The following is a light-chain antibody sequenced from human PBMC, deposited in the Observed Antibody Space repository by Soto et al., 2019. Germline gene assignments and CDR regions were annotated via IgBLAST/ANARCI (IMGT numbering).Light chain of an antibody. CDR2: AAS. V-gene: IGKV1-6*01. CDR1: QDIRND. J-gene: IGKJ1*01. Sequence: AIQMTQSPSSLSASVGDRVTITCRASQDIRNDLGWYQHKPWKAPNLLIYAASSLQSGVPSRFSGSGSGTDFTLTISSLQPEDFATYYCLQDYNYPRTFGQGTKVEIK. CDR3: LQDYNYPRT.